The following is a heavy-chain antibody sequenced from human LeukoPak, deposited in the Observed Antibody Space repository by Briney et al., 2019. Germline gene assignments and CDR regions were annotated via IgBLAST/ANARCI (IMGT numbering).Heavy chain of an antibody. V-gene: IGHV3-7*03. CDR2: IKKDGSET. Sequence: GGSLRLSCAASGFTFSTSWMSWVRQVPGKGLEWVANIKKDGSETYYVDSVKGRFTISRDNAKNSLYLQMNSLRAEDTAMYYCARDQYYSSSDWGQGTLVTVSS. J-gene: IGHJ4*02. D-gene: IGHD6-19*01. CDR1: GFTFSTSW. CDR3: ARDQYYSSSD.